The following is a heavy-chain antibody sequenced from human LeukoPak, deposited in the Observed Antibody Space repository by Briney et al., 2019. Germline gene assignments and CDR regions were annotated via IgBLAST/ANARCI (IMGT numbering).Heavy chain of an antibody. J-gene: IGHJ3*02. Sequence: GGSLRLSCAASGFTVSSNYMSWVRQAPGKGLEWVSVIYSGGSTYYADSVKGRFTISRVNSKNTLYLQMNSLRAEDTAVYCCAREIYDHAFDIWGQGTMVTVSS. CDR1: GFTVSSNY. CDR3: AREIYDHAFDI. V-gene: IGHV3-66*01. CDR2: IYSGGST. D-gene: IGHD3-3*01.